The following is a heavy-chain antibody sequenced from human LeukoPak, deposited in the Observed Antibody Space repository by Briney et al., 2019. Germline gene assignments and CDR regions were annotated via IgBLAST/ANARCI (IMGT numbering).Heavy chain of an antibody. D-gene: IGHD3-22*01. Sequence: RASVKVSCKVSGYTLTELSMHWVRQAPGQGLEWMGGIIPIFGTANYAQKFQGRVTITADESTSTAYMELSSLRSEDTAVYYCASSGRSSGYPYYWGQGTLVTVSS. CDR2: IIPIFGTA. J-gene: IGHJ4*02. CDR1: GYTLTELS. CDR3: ASSGRSSGYPYY. V-gene: IGHV1-69*13.